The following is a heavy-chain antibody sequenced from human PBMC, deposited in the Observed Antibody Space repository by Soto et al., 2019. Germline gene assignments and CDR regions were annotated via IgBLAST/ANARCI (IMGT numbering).Heavy chain of an antibody. Sequence: LSLTCTVSGGSIISYYWSWIRQPPGKGLEWIGYIYYSGSTNYNPSLKSRVTISVDTSKNQFSLKLSSVTAADTAVYYCARGGGSYLSAYYFDYWGQGTLVTVSS. CDR1: GGSIISYY. V-gene: IGHV4-59*01. CDR3: ARGGGSYLSAYYFDY. J-gene: IGHJ4*02. D-gene: IGHD1-26*01. CDR2: IYYSGST.